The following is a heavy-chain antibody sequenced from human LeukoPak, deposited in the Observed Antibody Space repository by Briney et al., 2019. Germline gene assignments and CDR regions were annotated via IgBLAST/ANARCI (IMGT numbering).Heavy chain of an antibody. CDR2: IKSTDDTT. Sequence: GASVQVSCKTSGYTFTSYHKHWVRQAPGQGLEWVAIIKSTDDTTVYAQKFQGRVTVTRDTSTSTVYMDLSSLSSEDTAVYYCEREDAHTYYFDFWGPGTLVTVSS. J-gene: IGHJ4*02. CDR3: EREDAHTYYFDF. D-gene: IGHD2-2*01. CDR1: GYTFTSYH. V-gene: IGHV1-46*01.